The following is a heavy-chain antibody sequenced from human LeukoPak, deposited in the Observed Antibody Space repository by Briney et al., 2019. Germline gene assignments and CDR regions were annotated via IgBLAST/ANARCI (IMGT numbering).Heavy chain of an antibody. V-gene: IGHV3-15*01. J-gene: IGHJ3*02. CDR2: IRSKRDGGTA. CDR1: GFTFSSYS. Sequence: GGSLRLSCAASGFTFSSYSMNWVRQAPGKGLEWVGRIRSKRDGGTADYAAPVTGRFTISRDDSRNALILQMNSLKTEDTAVYYCATIKEANDAFDIWGQGTVVTVSS. CDR3: ATIKEANDAFDI.